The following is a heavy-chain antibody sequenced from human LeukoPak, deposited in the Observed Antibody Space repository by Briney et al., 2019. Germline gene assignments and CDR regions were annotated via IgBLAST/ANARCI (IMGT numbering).Heavy chain of an antibody. V-gene: IGHV3-53*01. CDR1: GFTVSTSY. CDR2: IYSGGNT. D-gene: IGHD1-14*01. Sequence: LSGGSLRLSCAASGFTVSTSYMSWVRQAPGKGLEWVSIIYSGGNTNYAASVMGRFTISRDKSKNTLYLQMDSLRAEDTALYYCAKGSGINHYHWIDPWGQGTLVTVSS. CDR3: AKGSGINHYHWIDP. J-gene: IGHJ5*02.